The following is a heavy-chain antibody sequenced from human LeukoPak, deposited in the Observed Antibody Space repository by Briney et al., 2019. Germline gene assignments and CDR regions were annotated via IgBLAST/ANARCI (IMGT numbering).Heavy chain of an antibody. J-gene: IGHJ4*02. D-gene: IGHD2-2*01. Sequence: PSETLSLTCAVYGGSFSGYYWSWIRQPPGKGLEWIGEINHSGSTNYNPSLKSRVTISVDTSKNQFSLKPSSVTAADTAVYYRARARDKSEDIVVVPAATRYFDYWGQGTLVTVSS. CDR2: INHSGST. CDR3: ARARDKSEDIVVVPAATRYFDY. V-gene: IGHV4-34*01. CDR1: GGSFSGYY.